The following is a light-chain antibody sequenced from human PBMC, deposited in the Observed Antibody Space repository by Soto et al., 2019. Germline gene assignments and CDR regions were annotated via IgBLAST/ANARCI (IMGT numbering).Light chain of an antibody. CDR3: SLYTSSSTVV. Sequence: QSALTQPPSVSGSPGQTVTISCTGTSSDVGSYTRVSWYQQPPGTAPKLMIYEVSNRPSGVPDRFSGSKSGNTASLTISGLQAEDEADYSCSLYTSSSTVVFGTGTKVTVL. CDR1: SSDVGSYTR. J-gene: IGLJ1*01. V-gene: IGLV2-18*01. CDR2: EVS.